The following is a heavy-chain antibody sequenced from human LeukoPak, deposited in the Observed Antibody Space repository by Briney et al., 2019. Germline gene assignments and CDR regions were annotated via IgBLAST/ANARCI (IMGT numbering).Heavy chain of an antibody. CDR2: IYPGDSDT. CDR3: ARRRQLERAWDDAFDI. Sequence: GESLKISCKGSGYSFSSYWIGWVRQMPGKGLQWMGTIYPGDSDTSYSPSFQGQVTISADTSISTAYLQWSSLKASDTAMYYCARRRQLERAWDDAFDIWGQGTMVTVSS. J-gene: IGHJ3*02. V-gene: IGHV5-51*01. D-gene: IGHD1-1*01. CDR1: GYSFSSYW.